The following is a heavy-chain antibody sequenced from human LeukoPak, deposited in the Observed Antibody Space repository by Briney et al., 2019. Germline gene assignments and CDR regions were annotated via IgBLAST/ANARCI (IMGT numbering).Heavy chain of an antibody. CDR3: AATSGSSDGSFDY. Sequence: ASVKVSCKVSGYTLTELSMHWVRQAPGKGLEWMGGFDLEDGETIYAQKFQGRVTMTEDTSTDTAYMELSSLRSKDTAVYYCAATSGSSDGSFDYWGQGTLVTVSS. V-gene: IGHV1-24*01. J-gene: IGHJ4*02. CDR2: FDLEDGET. CDR1: GYTLTELS. D-gene: IGHD3-10*01.